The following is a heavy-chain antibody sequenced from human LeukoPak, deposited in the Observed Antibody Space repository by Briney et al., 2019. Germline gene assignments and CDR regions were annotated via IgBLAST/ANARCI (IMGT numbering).Heavy chain of an antibody. CDR3: ARGAAGPYYYYMDV. D-gene: IGHD6-13*01. V-gene: IGHV3-33*08. Sequence: SGGSLRLSCAASGFTFSNFGMHWVRQAPGKGLEWVAVIWYDGSNKYYADSVKGRFTISRDNSKNTLYLQMNSLRAEDTAVYYCARGAAGPYYYYMDVWGKGTTVTVSS. CDR2: IWYDGSNK. CDR1: GFTFSNFG. J-gene: IGHJ6*03.